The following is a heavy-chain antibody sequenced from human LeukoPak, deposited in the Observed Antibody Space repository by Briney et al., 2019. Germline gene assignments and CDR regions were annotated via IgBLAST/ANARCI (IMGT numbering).Heavy chain of an antibody. V-gene: IGHV4-59*01. J-gene: IGHJ6*03. D-gene: IGHD3-22*01. CDR3: TRGSIAYYMDV. Sequence: PSETLSLTCTVSGGSIRNYYWSWIQQPPGKGLEWIGYIYYSGSTNYNPSLKSRVTISVDTSKNQFSLKLSSVTAADTAVYYCTRGSIAYYMDVWGKGTTVTISS. CDR1: GGSIRNYY. CDR2: IYYSGST.